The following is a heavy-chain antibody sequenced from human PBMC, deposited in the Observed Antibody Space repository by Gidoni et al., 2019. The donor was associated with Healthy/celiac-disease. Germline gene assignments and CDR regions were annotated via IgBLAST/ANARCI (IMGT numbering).Heavy chain of an antibody. J-gene: IGHJ4*02. CDR2: IFSNDEK. CDR3: ARIMASYYDSSGYYLDY. Sequence: QVTLKEPGPALVKPTETLTLTCTVPEFALSNARMGVCCIRQPPGKALEWLAHIFSNDEKSSSTSLKRRLTISKDTSKSQVVLTMTNMDPVDTATYYCARIMASYYDSSGYYLDYWGQGTLVTVSS. CDR1: EFALSNARMG. V-gene: IGHV2-26*01. D-gene: IGHD3-22*01.